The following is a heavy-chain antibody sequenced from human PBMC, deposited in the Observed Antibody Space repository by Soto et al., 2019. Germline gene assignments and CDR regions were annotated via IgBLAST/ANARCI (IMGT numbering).Heavy chain of an antibody. Sequence: TSETLSLTCNVSGGSISSSSYYWGWIRQPPGKGLEWIASIYYSGHTYYNPSLKSRVTISVDTSKNQFSLKLSSVTAADTAVYYCAMSLWFGNTPNWFDPWGQGTLVTVSS. V-gene: IGHV4-39*01. D-gene: IGHD3-10*01. CDR1: GGSISSSSYY. CDR2: IYYSGHT. J-gene: IGHJ5*02. CDR3: AMSLWFGNTPNWFDP.